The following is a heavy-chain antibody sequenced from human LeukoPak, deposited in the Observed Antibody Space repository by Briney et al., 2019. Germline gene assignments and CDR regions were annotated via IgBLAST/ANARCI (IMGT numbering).Heavy chain of an antibody. V-gene: IGHV3-30*18. CDR2: ISYDGSNK. Sequence: GGSLRLSCAASGFTFSSYGMHWVRQAPGKGLEWVAVISYDGSNKYYADSVKGRFTISRDNSKNTLYLQMNSLRAEDTAVYCCAKDKQKTAMVTDYWGQEPWSPSPQ. J-gene: IGHJ4*01. D-gene: IGHD5-18*01. CDR3: AKDKQKTAMVTDY. CDR1: GFTFSSYG.